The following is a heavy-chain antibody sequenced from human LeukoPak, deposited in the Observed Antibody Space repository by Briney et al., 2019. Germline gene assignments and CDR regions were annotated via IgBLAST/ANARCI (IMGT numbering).Heavy chain of an antibody. Sequence: GGSLRLSCAVSGFTFRTYWMHWVRQVPGEGLVWVSRINEDGSITNYADSVKGRFTISRDNSKNTLYLQMNSLRAEDTAVYYCAKTRPLDSSSWSHGDYWGQGTLVTVSS. D-gene: IGHD6-13*01. CDR3: AKTRPLDSSSWSHGDY. CDR2: INEDGSIT. V-gene: IGHV3-74*01. J-gene: IGHJ4*02. CDR1: GFTFRTYW.